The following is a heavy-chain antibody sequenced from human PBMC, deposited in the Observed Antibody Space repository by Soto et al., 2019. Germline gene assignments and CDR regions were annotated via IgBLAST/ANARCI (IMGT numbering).Heavy chain of an antibody. Sequence: SETLSLTCTVSGGSISSYYWSWIRQPPGKGLEWIGLIYDSGYTNYSPSLKSRVTLSVDTSKNQFSLRLNSVTAADTAVYYCARVTGTSGYFDYWGRGALVTVS. CDR1: GGSISSYY. V-gene: IGHV4-59*01. CDR2: IYDSGYT. J-gene: IGHJ4*02. D-gene: IGHD1-1*01. CDR3: ARVTGTSGYFDY.